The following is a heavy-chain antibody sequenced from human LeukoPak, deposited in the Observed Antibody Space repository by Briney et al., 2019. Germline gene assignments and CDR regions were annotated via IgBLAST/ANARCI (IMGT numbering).Heavy chain of an antibody. CDR1: GGSFSGYY. Sequence: SETLSLTCAVYGGSFSGYYWSWIRQPPGKGLEWIGEINHSGSTNYNPSLKSRVTISVDTSKNQFSLKLSSVTAADTAVYYCAREGVDDYYFDYWGQGTLVTVSS. V-gene: IGHV4-34*01. J-gene: IGHJ4*02. CDR3: AREGVDDYYFDY. CDR2: INHSGST. D-gene: IGHD1-1*01.